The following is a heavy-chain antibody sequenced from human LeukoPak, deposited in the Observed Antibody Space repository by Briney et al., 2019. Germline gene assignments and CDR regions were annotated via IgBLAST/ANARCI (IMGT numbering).Heavy chain of an antibody. J-gene: IGHJ3*02. D-gene: IGHD3-10*01. CDR1: GYSFSDYW. CDR3: ARHWGYYGSGSHRAFDI. CDR2: IYPGDSNS. Sequence: GESLKISCKGSGYSFSDYWIGWVRQMPGKGLEWMGIIYPGDSNSKSSSSFHGQVIISAYGSINTAYLQWSGLKASDTAMYYCARHWGYYGSGSHRAFDIWGQGTTVTVSS. V-gene: IGHV5-51*01.